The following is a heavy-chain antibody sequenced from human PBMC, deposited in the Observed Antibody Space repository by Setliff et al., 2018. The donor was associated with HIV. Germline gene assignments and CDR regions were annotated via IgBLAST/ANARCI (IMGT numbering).Heavy chain of an antibody. D-gene: IGHD3-16*01. V-gene: IGHV1-69*10. J-gene: IGHJ3*02. CDR1: GYTVTDNY. CDR2: IIPFLDIA. CDR3: ARSARDYDYLWGSDAFDI. Sequence: SVKVSCKASGYTVTDNYMHWVQQAPGQGLDWMGGIIPFLDIANSAQNFQGRVTIAADKSTNTAYMELSSLRSEDTAVYYCARSARDYDYLWGSDAFDIWGQGTLVTVSS.